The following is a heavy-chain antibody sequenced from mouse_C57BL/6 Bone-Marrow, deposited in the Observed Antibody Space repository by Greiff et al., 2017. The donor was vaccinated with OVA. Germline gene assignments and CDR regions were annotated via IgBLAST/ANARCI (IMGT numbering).Heavy chain of an antibody. CDR3: AREENYYSNFWFAY. Sequence: EVKLMESEGGLVQPGSSMKLSCTASGFTFSDYYMAWVRQVPEKGLEWVANINYDGSSTYYLDSLKSRFIISRDNAKNILYLQMSSLKSEDTATYYCAREENYYSNFWFAYWGRGTLVTVSA. D-gene: IGHD2-5*01. V-gene: IGHV5-16*01. CDR2: INYDGSST. CDR1: GFTFSDYY. J-gene: IGHJ3*01.